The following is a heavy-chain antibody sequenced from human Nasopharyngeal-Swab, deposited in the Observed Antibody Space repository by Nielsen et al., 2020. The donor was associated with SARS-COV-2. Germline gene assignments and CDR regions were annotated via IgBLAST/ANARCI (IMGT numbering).Heavy chain of an antibody. J-gene: IGHJ4*02. CDR3: GRRVKGDFDY. CDR1: GFIFDNYV. D-gene: IGHD3-16*01. CDR2: ISDEGDRT. V-gene: IGHV3-23*01. Sequence: GESLKISCAASGFIFDNYVMHWVRQAPGKGLEWVSAISDEGDRTDYADSVKGRFTVSRDNSKNTLDLQMNSLRAEDTVIYYCGRRVKGDFDYWGQGTLVTVSS.